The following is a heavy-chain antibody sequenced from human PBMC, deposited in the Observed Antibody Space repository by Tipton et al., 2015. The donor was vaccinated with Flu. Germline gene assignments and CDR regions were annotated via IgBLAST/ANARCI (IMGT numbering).Heavy chain of an antibody. CDR3: ARGWATEYFQH. V-gene: IGHV4-59*01. J-gene: IGHJ1*01. CDR2: IYYSGST. D-gene: IGHD5-12*01. Sequence: TLSLTCTVSGGSISSYYWSWIRQPPGKGLEWIGYIYYSGSTNYNPSLKSRVTISVETSKNQFSLKLSSVTAADTAVYYCARGWATEYFQHWGQGTLVTVSS. CDR1: GGSISSYY.